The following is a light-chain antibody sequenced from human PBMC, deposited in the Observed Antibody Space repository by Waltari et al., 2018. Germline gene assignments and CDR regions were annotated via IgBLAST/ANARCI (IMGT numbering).Light chain of an antibody. V-gene: IGLV4-69*01. Sequence: QLVLTQSPSASASLGASVKITCTLSSGHSSNVVAWHKQQPEKGHRYLMKVNSEGSHSKGDGIPDLFSGSSSGAERYLTIASLQSDDEADYYCQTWGTGIWVFGGGTRLTVL. CDR1: SGHSSNV. J-gene: IGLJ3*02. CDR2: VNSEGSH. CDR3: QTWGTGIWV.